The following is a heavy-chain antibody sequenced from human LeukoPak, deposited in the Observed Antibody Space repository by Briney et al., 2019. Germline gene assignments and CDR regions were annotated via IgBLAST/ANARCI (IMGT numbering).Heavy chain of an antibody. CDR2: ISSSSSYI. CDR1: GFTFSSYS. Sequence: PGGSLRLSCAASGFTFSSYSMNWVRQAPGKGLEWVSFISSSSSYIYYADSVKGRFTISRDKAQNSLYLQMSSLRAEDTAVYYCARVDGSIADVLDAFDIWGQGTMVTVSS. J-gene: IGHJ3*02. V-gene: IGHV3-21*01. CDR3: ARVDGSIADVLDAFDI. D-gene: IGHD6-6*01.